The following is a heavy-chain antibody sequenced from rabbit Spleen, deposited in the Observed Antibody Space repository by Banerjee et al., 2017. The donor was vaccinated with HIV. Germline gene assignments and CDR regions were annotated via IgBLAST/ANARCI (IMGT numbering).Heavy chain of an antibody. Sequence: QEQLVESGGGLVKPGASLTLTCKASGFPFSEKAVMCWVRQAPGKGLEWIACINIVTGKSVYASWASGRFTISKTSSTTVTLQMTSLTVADTATYFCARETSSGWGVVSYYFSLWGPGTMVTVS. CDR2: INIVTGKS. CDR1: GFPFSEKAV. D-gene: IGHD4-1*01. J-gene: IGHJ4*01. V-gene: IGHV1S45*01. CDR3: ARETSSGWGVVSYYFSL.